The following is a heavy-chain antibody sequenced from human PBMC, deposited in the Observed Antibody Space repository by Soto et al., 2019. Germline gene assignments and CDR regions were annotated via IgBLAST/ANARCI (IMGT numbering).Heavy chain of an antibody. V-gene: IGHV3-66*01. D-gene: IGHD6-19*01. CDR1: GFTVSTKY. CDR2: IYGGDTT. CDR3: ARGSSVAGTIFDY. J-gene: IGHJ4*02. Sequence: EVPLVESGGDLVQPGGSLRLSCAASGFTVSTKYMSWVRQAPGKGLEWVSIIYGGDTTYYADSVKGRFTISRDNSKNTLFLQMNSLRAEDTAVYYCARGSSVAGTIFDYWGQGTLVTVSS.